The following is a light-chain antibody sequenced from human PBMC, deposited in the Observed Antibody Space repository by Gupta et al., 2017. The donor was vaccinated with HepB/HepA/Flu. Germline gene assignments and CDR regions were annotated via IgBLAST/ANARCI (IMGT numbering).Light chain of an antibody. CDR2: VGTGGIVG. J-gene: IGLJ1*01. CDR1: RGYSNYK. V-gene: IGLV9-49*01. CDR3: GADHGSGSNFVYV. Sequence: QPVLTQPPSASASLGASVTLTCTLSRGYSNYKVDWYQQRPGKGPRFVMRVGTGGIVGSKGDGIPDRFSVLGSGLNRYLTIKNIQEEDESDYHCGADHGSGSNFVYVFGTGTKVTVL.